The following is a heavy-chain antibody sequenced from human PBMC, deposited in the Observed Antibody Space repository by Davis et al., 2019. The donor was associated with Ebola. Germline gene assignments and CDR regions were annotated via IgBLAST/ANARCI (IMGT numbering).Heavy chain of an antibody. CDR2: INPNSGGT. D-gene: IGHD3-3*01. V-gene: IGHV1-2*02. CDR3: ARSLRDFWSGYPSRDGNWFDP. J-gene: IGHJ5*02. Sequence: ASVKVSCKASGYTFTGYYMHWVRQAPGQGLEWMGWINPNSGGTNYAQKFQGRVTMTRDTSISTAYMELSRLRSEDTAVYYCARSLRDFWSGYPSRDGNWFDPWGQGTLVTVSS. CDR1: GYTFTGYY.